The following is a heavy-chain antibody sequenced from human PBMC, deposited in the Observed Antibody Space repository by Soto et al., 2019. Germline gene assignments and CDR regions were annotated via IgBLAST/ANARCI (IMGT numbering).Heavy chain of an antibody. V-gene: IGHV1-46*03. CDR2: ISPSSGGT. CDR1: GYTFTSYY. J-gene: IGHJ3*01. CDR3: TRSIITTAGTDAFDL. Sequence: QVQLVQSGAEVKKPGALVRVSCKASGYTFTSYYIHWVRQAPGHGPEWMGMISPSSGGTDYAQKFQGRVTMTRDTSTSTVYMELSSLRSEDTAVYYCTRSIITTAGTDAFDLWGQGTLVTVSS. D-gene: IGHD6-13*01.